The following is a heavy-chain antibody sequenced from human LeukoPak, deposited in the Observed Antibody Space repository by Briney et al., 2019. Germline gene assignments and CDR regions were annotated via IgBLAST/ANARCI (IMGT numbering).Heavy chain of an antibody. V-gene: IGHV1-69*04. CDR3: ARGSPGQLSSIFDY. CDR2: IIPILGIA. Sequence: ASVKVSCKASGGTFSSYAISWVRQAPGQGVECMGRIIPILGIANYAQKFQGRVTITTDKSTSTAYMELSSLRSEDTAVYYCARGSPGQLSSIFDYWGQGTLVTVSS. CDR1: GGTFSSYA. J-gene: IGHJ4*02. D-gene: IGHD2-2*01.